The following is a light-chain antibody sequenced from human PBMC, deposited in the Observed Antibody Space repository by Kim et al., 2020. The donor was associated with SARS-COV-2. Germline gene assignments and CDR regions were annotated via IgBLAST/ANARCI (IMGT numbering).Light chain of an antibody. CDR1: QSVSSSY. CDR3: QQYGSSPLT. Sequence: SPGESATLSCRASQSVSSSYLAWYQQKPGQAPRLLIYGASSRATGIPDRFSGSGSGTDFSLTISILEPEDFAVYYCQQYGSSPLTFGGGTKVDIK. J-gene: IGKJ4*01. V-gene: IGKV3-20*01. CDR2: GAS.